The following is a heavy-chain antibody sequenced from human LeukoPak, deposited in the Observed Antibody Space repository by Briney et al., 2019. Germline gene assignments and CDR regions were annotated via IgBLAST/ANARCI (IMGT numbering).Heavy chain of an antibody. J-gene: IGHJ4*02. CDR3: AREVGATSFDY. CDR2: IYYRGST. Sequence: SETLSLTCAVYGGSFSGYYWSWIRQPPGKGLEWIGYIYYRGSTNYNPSLKSRVTISVDTSKNQFSLKLSSVTAADTAVYYCAREVGATSFDYWGQGTLVTVSS. CDR1: GGSFSGYY. V-gene: IGHV4-59*01. D-gene: IGHD1-26*01.